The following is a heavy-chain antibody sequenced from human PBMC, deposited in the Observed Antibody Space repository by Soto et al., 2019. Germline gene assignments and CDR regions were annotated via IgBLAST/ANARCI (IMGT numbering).Heavy chain of an antibody. J-gene: IGHJ4*02. Sequence: PGGSLRLSCAASGFTFDDYGMSWVRQAPGRGLEWVSGINWNGGSTGYADSVKGRFTISRDNAKNSLYLQMNSLRAEDTALYYCARRYCSGGSCYYFDYWGQGTLVTVSS. V-gene: IGHV3-20*04. CDR3: ARRYCSGGSCYYFDY. CDR2: INWNGGST. CDR1: GFTFDDYG. D-gene: IGHD2-15*01.